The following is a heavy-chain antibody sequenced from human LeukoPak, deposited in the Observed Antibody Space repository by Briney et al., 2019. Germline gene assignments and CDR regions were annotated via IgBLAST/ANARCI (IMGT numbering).Heavy chain of an antibody. CDR3: ARATGDC. Sequence: GGSLIISCAASGFTFSAYWMHWVRQAPGKGLVWVSRIKTDGSRTNYADAVKGRFTISRDNAMNSLYLQMNSLRDEDTAVYYCARATGDCWGQGTLVTVSS. CDR2: IKTDGSRT. J-gene: IGHJ4*02. D-gene: IGHD7-27*01. V-gene: IGHV3-74*01. CDR1: GFTFSAYW.